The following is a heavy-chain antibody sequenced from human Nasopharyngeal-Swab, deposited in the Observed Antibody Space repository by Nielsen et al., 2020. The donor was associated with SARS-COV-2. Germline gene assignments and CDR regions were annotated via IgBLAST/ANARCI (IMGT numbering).Heavy chain of an antibody. CDR3: ARALAPYSGYDYDYYYGMDV. D-gene: IGHD5-12*01. CDR1: GFTFSSYD. J-gene: IGHJ6*02. Sequence: GESLKISCAASGFTFSSYDMHWVRQATGKGLEWVSAIGTAGYTYYPGSVKGRFTISRENAKNSLYLQMNSLRAGDTAVYYCARALAPYSGYDYDYYYGMDVWGQGTTVTVSS. V-gene: IGHV3-13*04. CDR2: IGTAGYT.